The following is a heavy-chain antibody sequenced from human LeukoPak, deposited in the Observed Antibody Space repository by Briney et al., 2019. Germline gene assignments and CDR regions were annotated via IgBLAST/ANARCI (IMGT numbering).Heavy chain of an antibody. CDR1: GGFISNSNYY. Sequence: PSETLSLTCTVSGGFISNSNYYWGWVRQPPGKGLEWIGTIYYSGNTYYTPSLKSRVTISVDTSKNQFSLRLSSVTAADTAVYFCMRHEEEDGYNAKPFDFWGQGTLVTVSS. J-gene: IGHJ4*02. V-gene: IGHV4-39*01. D-gene: IGHD5-24*01. CDR2: IYYSGNT. CDR3: MRHEEEDGYNAKPFDF.